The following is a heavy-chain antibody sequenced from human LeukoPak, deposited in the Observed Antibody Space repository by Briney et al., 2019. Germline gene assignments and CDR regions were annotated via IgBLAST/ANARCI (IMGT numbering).Heavy chain of an antibody. CDR1: GYPFTDYY. CDR3: ARDSIAAAGGYYYMDV. CDR2: INPKSGGT. V-gene: IGHV1-2*02. Sequence: ASVKVSCKASGYPFTDYYIHWVRQAPGQGLEWMGWINPKSGGTNYALKFQGRVTMTRDTSISTAYMELSRLRSDDTAVYYCARDSIAAAGGYYYMDVWGKGTTVTVSS. J-gene: IGHJ6*03. D-gene: IGHD6-13*01.